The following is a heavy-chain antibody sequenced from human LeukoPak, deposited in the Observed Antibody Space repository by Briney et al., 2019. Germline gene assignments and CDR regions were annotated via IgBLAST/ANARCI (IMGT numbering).Heavy chain of an antibody. CDR2: SHYSGST. Sequence: SETLSLTCSVSGGSIGRYYWNWIRQPPGKGLEWIGSSHYSGSTNYNPSLKSRVSISVDASKNQFSLKLSSVTAADTAVYCCAREFRIPAARVYSFDSWGQGTLVTVFS. J-gene: IGHJ4*02. V-gene: IGHV4-59*01. D-gene: IGHD6-25*01. CDR1: GGSIGRYY. CDR3: AREFRIPAARVYSFDS.